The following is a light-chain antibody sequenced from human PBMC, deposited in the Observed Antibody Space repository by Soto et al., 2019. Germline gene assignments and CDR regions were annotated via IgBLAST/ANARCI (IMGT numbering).Light chain of an antibody. J-gene: IGLJ2*01. CDR3: QSYDSSLSGVV. V-gene: IGLV1-40*01. CDR1: SSNIGAGYD. Sequence: QSVLTQPPSVSGAPGQRGTISCTGSSSNIGAGYDVHWYQQLLGTAPKLLIYGNSNRPSGVPDRFSGSKSGTSASLAITGLQAEDEADYYCQSYDSSLSGVVFGGGTKLTVL. CDR2: GNS.